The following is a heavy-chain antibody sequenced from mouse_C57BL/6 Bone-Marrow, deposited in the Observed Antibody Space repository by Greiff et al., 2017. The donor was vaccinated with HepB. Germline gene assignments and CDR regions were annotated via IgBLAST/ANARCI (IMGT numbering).Heavy chain of an antibody. D-gene: IGHD1-1*01. CDR3: ARIYYYGSSSWYFDV. CDR2: IDPEDGET. CDR1: GFNIKDYY. Sequence: EVQLQQSGAELVKPGASVKLSCTASGFNIKDYYMHWVKQRTEQGLEWIGRIDPEDGETKYAPNFQGKATITADTASNTAYLQLSRLTSEDTAVYYCARIYYYGSSSWYFDVWGTGTTVTVTS. V-gene: IGHV14-2*01. J-gene: IGHJ1*03.